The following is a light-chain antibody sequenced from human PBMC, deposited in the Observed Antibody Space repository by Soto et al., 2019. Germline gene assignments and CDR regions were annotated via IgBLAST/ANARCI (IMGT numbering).Light chain of an antibody. Sequence: EIVLTQSPAILSVSPGRGATLSCRASQSVGSNLAWYQQRPGQAPRLLIYSASTRATGIPARFCGSGSGTEFTLTISSLQSEDFAVYYCQQYNKWPLFTFGPGTRVDIK. J-gene: IGKJ3*01. CDR1: QSVGSN. V-gene: IGKV3-15*01. CDR3: QQYNKWPLFT. CDR2: SAS.